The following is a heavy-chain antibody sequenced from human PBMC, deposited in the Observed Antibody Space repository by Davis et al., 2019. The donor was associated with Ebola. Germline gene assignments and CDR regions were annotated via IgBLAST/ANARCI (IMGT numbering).Heavy chain of an antibody. CDR2: IYPGDSDT. Sequence: KVSCKGSGYSFTSYWIGWVRQMPGKGLEWMGIIYPGDSDTRYSPSFQGQVTISADQSISTAYLQWSSLKASDTAMYYCARADTAMGTHYFDYWGQGTLVTVSS. CDR3: ARADTAMGTHYFDY. CDR1: GYSFTSYW. J-gene: IGHJ4*02. V-gene: IGHV5-51*01. D-gene: IGHD5-18*01.